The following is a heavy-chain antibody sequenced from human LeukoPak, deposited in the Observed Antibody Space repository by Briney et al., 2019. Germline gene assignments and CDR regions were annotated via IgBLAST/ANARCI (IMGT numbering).Heavy chain of an antibody. D-gene: IGHD1-1*01. CDR1: GFTFSSYG. CDR3: ARDIGRKYKIFDY. J-gene: IGHJ4*02. Sequence: GGSLRLSCAASGFTFSSYGMHWVRQAPGKGLEWVAVIWYDGSNKYYADSVKGRFTISRDNSKNTLYLQMNSLRAEDTAVYYCARDIGRKYKIFDYSGQGTLVTVSS. CDR2: IWYDGSNK. V-gene: IGHV3-33*01.